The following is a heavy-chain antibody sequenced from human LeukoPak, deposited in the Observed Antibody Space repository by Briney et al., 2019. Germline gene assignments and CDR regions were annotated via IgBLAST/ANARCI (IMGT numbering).Heavy chain of an antibody. CDR2: INLGGST. Sequence: SETLSLTCAVYGWSFSGYYWSWIRQPQGKGMEWIGEINLGGSTNYNPSLKSRVTISVATSKNQFSRKLSSVTAADTAVYYCARSVVATTYFDYWGQGTLVTVSS. D-gene: IGHD5-12*01. V-gene: IGHV4-34*01. J-gene: IGHJ4*02. CDR1: GWSFSGYY. CDR3: ARSVVATTYFDY.